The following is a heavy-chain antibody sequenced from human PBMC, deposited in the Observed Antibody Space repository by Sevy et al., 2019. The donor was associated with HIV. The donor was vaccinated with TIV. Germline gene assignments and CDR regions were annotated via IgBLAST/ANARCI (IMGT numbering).Heavy chain of an antibody. D-gene: IGHD3-16*01. CDR3: ARAVMEMSTRRSDY. CDR2: ISSNSDYI. V-gene: IGHV3-21*01. J-gene: IGHJ4*02. Sequence: GGSLRLSCAASGFTFSSYRMTWVRQAPGKGLEWVSCISSNSDYINYADSVKGRFTISRDNAKNLLYLQMDSLRAEDTAVYYCARAVMEMSTRRSDYWGQGTLVTVSS. CDR1: GFTFSSYR.